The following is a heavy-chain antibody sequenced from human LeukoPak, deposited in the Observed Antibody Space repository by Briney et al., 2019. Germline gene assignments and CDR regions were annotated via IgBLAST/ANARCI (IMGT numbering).Heavy chain of an antibody. V-gene: IGHV4-38-2*02. D-gene: IGHD1-26*01. CDR2: IYHSGTT. CDR3: SRLSHVAGAPKVSWFDP. Sequence: SETLSLTCTVSAYSISDGWVWGMIRQPPGKGLEWIGSIYHSGTTYYNPSLKSRVTMSVDTSNNQFSLKLTSVTAADTAMYYYSRLSHVAGAPKVSWFDPWGQGTLVNVSS. J-gene: IGHJ5*02. CDR1: AYSISDGWV.